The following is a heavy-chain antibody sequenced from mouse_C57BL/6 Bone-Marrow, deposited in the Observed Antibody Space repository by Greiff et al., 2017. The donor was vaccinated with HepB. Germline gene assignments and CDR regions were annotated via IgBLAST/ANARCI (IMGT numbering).Heavy chain of an antibody. J-gene: IGHJ4*01. CDR3: ASNYGSFVVMDY. Sequence: KQSCKASGYTFTSYWMDWVKQRPGQGLEWIGNIYPSDSETHYNQKFKDKATLTVDKSSSTAYMQLSSLTSEDSAVYYCASNYGSFVVMDYWGQGTSVTVSS. CDR2: IYPSDSET. CDR1: GYTFTSYW. V-gene: IGHV1-61*01. D-gene: IGHD1-1*01.